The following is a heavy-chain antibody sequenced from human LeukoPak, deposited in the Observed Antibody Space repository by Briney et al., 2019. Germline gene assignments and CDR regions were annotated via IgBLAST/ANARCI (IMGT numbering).Heavy chain of an antibody. Sequence: ASVKVSCKASGYSFNDKYLHWVRQATGQGLEWMGSINPNSGGTNYAQKFQGRVTMTTDTSMSTAYMELSRLTSDDTAVYYCARAGGRSWFDPWGQGTLVTVSS. CDR3: ARAGGRSWFDP. J-gene: IGHJ5*02. CDR1: GYSFNDKY. CDR2: INPNSGGT. V-gene: IGHV1-2*02.